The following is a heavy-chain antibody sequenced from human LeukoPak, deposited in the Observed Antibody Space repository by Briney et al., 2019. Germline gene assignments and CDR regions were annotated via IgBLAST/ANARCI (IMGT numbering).Heavy chain of an antibody. Sequence: ASVTVSCTASGYTFTSYYMHWVRQAPGQGLEWMGIINPSGGSTSYAQKFQGRVTMTRDTSTSTVYMELSSLRSEDTAVYYCARDVVGVGDSWGQGTLVTVSS. CDR3: ARDVVGVGDS. CDR2: INPSGGST. J-gene: IGHJ4*02. V-gene: IGHV1-46*01. CDR1: GYTFTSYY.